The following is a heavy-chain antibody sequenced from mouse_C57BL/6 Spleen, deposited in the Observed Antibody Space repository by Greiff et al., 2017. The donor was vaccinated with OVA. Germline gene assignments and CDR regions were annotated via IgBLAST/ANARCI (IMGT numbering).Heavy chain of an antibody. J-gene: IGHJ4*01. CDR2: IDPSDSYT. Sequence: QVQLKQPGAELVKPGASVKLSCKASGYTFTSYWMQWVKQRPGQGLEWIGEIDPSDSYTNYNQKFKGKATLTVDTSSSTAYMQLSSLTSEDSAGYYCARSYGGAMDYWGQGTSVTVSS. CDR3: ARSYGGAMDY. D-gene: IGHD1-1*01. V-gene: IGHV1-50*01. CDR1: GYTFTSYW.